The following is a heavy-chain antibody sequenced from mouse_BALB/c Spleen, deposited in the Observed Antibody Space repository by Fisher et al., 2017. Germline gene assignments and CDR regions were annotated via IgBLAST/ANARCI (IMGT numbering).Heavy chain of an antibody. D-gene: IGHD2-14*01. V-gene: IGHV5-12*03. Sequence: RFTISRDNAKNTLYLEMSSLRSEDTALYYCASYRYDYAMDYWGQGTSVTVSS. J-gene: IGHJ4*01. CDR3: ASYRYDYAMDY.